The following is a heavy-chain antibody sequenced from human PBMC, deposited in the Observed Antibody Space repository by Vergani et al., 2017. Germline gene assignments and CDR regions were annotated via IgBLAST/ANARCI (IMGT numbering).Heavy chain of an antibody. J-gene: IGHJ4*02. CDR2: IYYSGST. CDR1: GGSISSGGYY. Sequence: QVQLQESGPGLVKPSQTLSLTCTVSGGSISSGGYYWSWIRQHPGKGLEWIGYIYYSGSTYYNPSLKSRVTISVDTSKNQFSLKLSSVTAADTAVYYCARDRQQWLVLYYFDYWGQGTLVTVPS. D-gene: IGHD6-19*01. V-gene: IGHV4-31*03. CDR3: ARDRQQWLVLYYFDY.